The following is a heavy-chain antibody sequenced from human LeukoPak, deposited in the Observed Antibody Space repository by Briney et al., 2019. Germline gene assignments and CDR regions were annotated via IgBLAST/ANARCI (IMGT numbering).Heavy chain of an antibody. CDR3: ARDRENYGGKPDAFDI. V-gene: IGHV4-4*07. CDR2: IYTSGST. D-gene: IGHD4-23*01. Sequence: SETLSLTCTVSGGSISSYYWSWIRQPAGKGLEWIGRIYTSGSTNYNPSLESRVTMSVDTSKNQFSLKLSSVTAADTAVYYCARDRENYGGKPDAFDIWGQGTMVTVSS. CDR1: GGSISSYY. J-gene: IGHJ3*02.